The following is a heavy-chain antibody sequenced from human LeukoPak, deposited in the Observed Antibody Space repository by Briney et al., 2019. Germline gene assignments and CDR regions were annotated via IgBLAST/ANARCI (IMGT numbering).Heavy chain of an antibody. V-gene: IGHV3-30-3*01. Sequence: GSLRLSCAASGFTFSSYAMHWVRQAPGKGLEWVAVISYDGSNKYYADSVKGRFTISRDNSKNTLYLQMNSLRAEDTAVYYCARDVNYGMDVWGQGNTVTVSS. CDR1: GFTFSSYA. J-gene: IGHJ6*02. CDR3: ARDVNYGMDV. CDR2: ISYDGSNK.